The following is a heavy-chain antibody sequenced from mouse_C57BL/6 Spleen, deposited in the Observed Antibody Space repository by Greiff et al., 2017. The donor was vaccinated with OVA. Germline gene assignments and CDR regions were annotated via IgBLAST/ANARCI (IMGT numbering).Heavy chain of an antibody. Sequence: QVQLQQPGAELVKPGASVKVSCKASGYTFTSYWMHWVKQRPGQGLEWIGRIHPSDSYTTYNQQFKGKATLTVDKSSSTAYMQLSSLTSEDSAVYYCAMGDSSSFAYWGQGALVTVSA. J-gene: IGHJ3*01. CDR2: IHPSDSYT. CDR3: AMGDSSSFAY. CDR1: GYTFTSYW. V-gene: IGHV1-74*01.